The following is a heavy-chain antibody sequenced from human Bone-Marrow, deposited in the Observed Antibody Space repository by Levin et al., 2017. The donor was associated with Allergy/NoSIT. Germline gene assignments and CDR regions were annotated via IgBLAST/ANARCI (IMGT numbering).Heavy chain of an antibody. CDR3: ARERPQYSSSWYYFHH. Sequence: GGSLRLSCSVSGFTFRYYGMHWVRQAPGKGLEWVAVIWFDESKEYYADSVKGRFTISRDNSKNMLYLEMNSLRVEVTATSFFARERPQYSSSWYYFHHWGQGTLVTVSS. J-gene: IGHJ4*02. D-gene: IGHD6-13*01. V-gene: IGHV3-33*01. CDR1: GFTFRYYG. CDR2: IWFDESKE.